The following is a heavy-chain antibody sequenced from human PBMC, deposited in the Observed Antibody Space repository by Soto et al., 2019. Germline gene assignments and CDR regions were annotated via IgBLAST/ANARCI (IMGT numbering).Heavy chain of an antibody. V-gene: IGHV3-23*01. J-gene: IGHJ5*02. Sequence: GGSLRLSXIASGFNTRFYSMSWVRQTPGKGLEWVAALSRSGGATYYADSVRGRFTISRDASKDMLFLQMSNLRAEDTALYYCSKGEMSTIRNSFDPWGQGTLVTVSS. CDR1: GFNTRFYS. D-gene: IGHD1-7*01. CDR3: SKGEMSTIRNSFDP. CDR2: LSRSGGAT.